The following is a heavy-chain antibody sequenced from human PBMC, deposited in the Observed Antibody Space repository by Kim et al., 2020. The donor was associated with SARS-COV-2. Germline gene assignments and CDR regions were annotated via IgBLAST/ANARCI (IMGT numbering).Heavy chain of an antibody. Sequence: ASVKVSCKASGYTFTSYGISWVRQAPGQGLEWMGWISAYNGNTNYAQKLQGRVTMTTDTSTSTAYMELRSLRSDDTAVYYCARRVYGDYLYYYYGMDVWGQGTTVTVSS. V-gene: IGHV1-18*01. D-gene: IGHD4-17*01. J-gene: IGHJ6*02. CDR1: GYTFTSYG. CDR2: ISAYNGNT. CDR3: ARRVYGDYLYYYYGMDV.